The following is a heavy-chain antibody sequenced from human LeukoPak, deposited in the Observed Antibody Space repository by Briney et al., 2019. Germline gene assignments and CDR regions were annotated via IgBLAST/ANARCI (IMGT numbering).Heavy chain of an antibody. J-gene: IGHJ5*02. CDR3: ARQLGYCTNGVCFVDL. D-gene: IGHD2-8*01. CDR1: GGSIDSSSSSYF. Sequence: SKTLSLTCTVSGGSIDSSSSSYFWGWIRQPPGKGLEWIGSIYYSGDSYYNPSLRSRVTMSVDTSKKQLSLRLNSVNAADTAVYYCARQLGYCTNGVCFVDLWGQGTLVIVSS. CDR2: IYYSGDS. V-gene: IGHV4-39*01.